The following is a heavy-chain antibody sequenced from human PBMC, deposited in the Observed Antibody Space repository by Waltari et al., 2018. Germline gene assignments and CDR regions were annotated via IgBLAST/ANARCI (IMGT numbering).Heavy chain of an antibody. CDR3: VRETIAAAGKGFDP. D-gene: IGHD6-13*01. CDR2: IYYSGST. V-gene: IGHV4-59*01. CDR1: GGSISSYY. Sequence: QVQLQESGPGLVKPSETLSLTCTVSGGSISSYYWSWIRQPPGKGLEWIGYIYYSGSTNYNPSLKSRVTISVDTSKNQFSLKLSSVTAADTAVYYCVRETIAAAGKGFDPWGHGTLVTVSS. J-gene: IGHJ5*02.